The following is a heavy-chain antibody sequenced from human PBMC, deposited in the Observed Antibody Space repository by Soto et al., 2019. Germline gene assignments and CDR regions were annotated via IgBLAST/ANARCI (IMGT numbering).Heavy chain of an antibody. Sequence: PGGSLRLACAASGFTFSSYGMHWVRQAPGKGLEWVAVISYDGSNKYYADSVKGRFTISRDNSKNTLYLQMNSLRAEDTAVYYCANLYYILTGYPVDYWGQGTLVTVSS. J-gene: IGHJ4*02. CDR1: GFTFSSYG. V-gene: IGHV3-30*18. CDR2: ISYDGSNK. CDR3: ANLYYILTGYPVDY. D-gene: IGHD3-9*01.